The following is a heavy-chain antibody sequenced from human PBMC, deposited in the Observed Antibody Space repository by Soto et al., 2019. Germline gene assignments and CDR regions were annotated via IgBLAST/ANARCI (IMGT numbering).Heavy chain of an antibody. CDR1: GFTVSSSY. D-gene: IGHD2-15*01. V-gene: IGHV3-66*01. Sequence: PGGSLRLSCAASGFTVSSSYMSWVRQAPGKGLEWVSVIYSGGSTYYADSVKGRFTISRDNSKNTLYLQMNSLRAEDTAVYYCARDQGYCSGGSCYTDAFDIWGQGTMVTVSS. CDR3: ARDQGYCSGGSCYTDAFDI. J-gene: IGHJ3*02. CDR2: IYSGGST.